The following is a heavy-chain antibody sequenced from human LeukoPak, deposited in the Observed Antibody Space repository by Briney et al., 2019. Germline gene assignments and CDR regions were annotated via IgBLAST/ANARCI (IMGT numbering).Heavy chain of an antibody. CDR3: ARGESQSSLYNWFDP. V-gene: IGHV4-39*07. CDR2: IYYSGST. CDR1: GGSISSSSYY. Sequence: PSETLSLTCTVSGGSISSSSYYWGWIRQPPGKGLEWIGSIYYSGSTYYNPSLKSRVTISVDTSKNQFSLKLSSVTAADTAVYYCARGESQSSLYNWFDPWGQGTLVTVSS. J-gene: IGHJ5*02.